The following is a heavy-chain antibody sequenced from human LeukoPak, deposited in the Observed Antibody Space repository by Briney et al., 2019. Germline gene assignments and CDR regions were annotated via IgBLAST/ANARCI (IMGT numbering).Heavy chain of an antibody. CDR2: IIPIFGTA. D-gene: IGHD4-17*01. Sequence: SVKVSCKASGGTFSSYAISWVRQAPGQGLEWMGGIIPIFGTANYAQKFQGRVTITTDESTSTAYMELSSLRSEDTAVYHCARDRRVDYGDYVFDYWGQGTLVTVSS. CDR1: GGTFSSYA. J-gene: IGHJ4*02. V-gene: IGHV1-69*05. CDR3: ARDRRVDYGDYVFDY.